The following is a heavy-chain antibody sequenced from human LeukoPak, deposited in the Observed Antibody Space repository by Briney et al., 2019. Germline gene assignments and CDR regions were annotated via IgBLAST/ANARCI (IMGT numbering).Heavy chain of an antibody. J-gene: IGHJ4*02. CDR2: VYYTGST. CDR1: GGSISSYF. Sequence: SETLSLTCTVSGGSISSYFWNWIRQPPGQGLERIGYVYYTGSTNYNPSLKSRVTMFEDKSKNQFSLRLSSVTVADTAVYYCARHFAYSSSSYFDYWGQGSLVTVSS. CDR3: ARHFAYSSSSYFDY. V-gene: IGHV4-59*08. D-gene: IGHD6-6*01.